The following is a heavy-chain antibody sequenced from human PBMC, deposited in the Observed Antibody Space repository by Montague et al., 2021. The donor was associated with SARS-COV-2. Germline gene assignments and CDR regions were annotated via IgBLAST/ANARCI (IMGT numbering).Heavy chain of an antibody. V-gene: IGHV6-1*01. D-gene: IGHD4-17*01. CDR3: SRGTLRFGMDV. Sequence: CAISGDSVSRNTAFWNWLRQSPSKGLEFLGRTYYRSKWQNDYAVSVRSRITINPDTSKNQFSLHLNSVTPEDTAVYYCSRGTLRFGMDVWGQGTTVTVSS. CDR2: TYYRSKWQN. J-gene: IGHJ6*02. CDR1: GDSVSRNTAF.